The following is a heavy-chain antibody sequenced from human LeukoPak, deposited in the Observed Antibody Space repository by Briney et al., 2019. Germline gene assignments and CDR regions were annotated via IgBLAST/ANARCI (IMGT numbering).Heavy chain of an antibody. Sequence: GSLRLSCAASGFTVSSNYMSWVRQAPGKGLEWVSVIYSGGSTYYADSVKGRFTISRDNSKNTLYLQMNSLRAEDTAVYYCAICSGVYYYGGLLDVFDIGGQGKMVTVSS. J-gene: IGHJ3*02. V-gene: IGHV3-66*01. CDR3: AICSGVYYYGGLLDVFDI. D-gene: IGHD3-22*01. CDR1: GFTVSSNY. CDR2: IYSGGST.